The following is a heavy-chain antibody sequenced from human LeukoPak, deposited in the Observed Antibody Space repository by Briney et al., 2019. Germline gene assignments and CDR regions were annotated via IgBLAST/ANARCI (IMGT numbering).Heavy chain of an antibody. CDR3: ARRAGDYSHPYDY. Sequence: GGSLRLSCAASGLTVSSNCMSWVRQAPGKGLEWVSFIYSGGNTYYADSVKGRFTISRDNSKNTVHLQMNSLRAADTAMYYCARRAGDYSHPYDYWGQGTLVTVSS. J-gene: IGHJ4*02. CDR2: IYSGGNT. D-gene: IGHD3-22*01. CDR1: GLTVSSNC. V-gene: IGHV3-53*01.